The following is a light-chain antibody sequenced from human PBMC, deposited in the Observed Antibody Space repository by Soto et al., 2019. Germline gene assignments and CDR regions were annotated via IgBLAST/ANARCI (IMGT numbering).Light chain of an antibody. CDR1: SSSFRTNA. J-gene: IGLJ2*01. CDR3: ATLDDSLKSVV. CDR2: SNN. V-gene: IGLV1-44*01. Sequence: QSVLTQPPSASGTPGQRVTISCAGKSSSFRTNAVIWYQQLPGSAPKLLMYSNNQRPSGVPDRFSGSKSGTSASLAISGLQSEDAADYYCATLDDSLKSVVFGGGTKVTVL.